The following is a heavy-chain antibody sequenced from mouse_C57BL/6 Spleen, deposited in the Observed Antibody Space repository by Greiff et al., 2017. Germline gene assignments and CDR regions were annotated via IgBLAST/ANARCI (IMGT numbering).Heavy chain of an antibody. CDR2: IYPGDGDT. V-gene: IGHV1-82*01. CDR3: ASTTLVSDY. J-gene: IGHJ2*01. CDR1: GYAFSSSW. Sequence: QVQLQQSGPELVKPGASVKISCKASGYAFSSSWMNWVKQRPGKGLEWIGRIYPGDGDTNYNGRFKGKATLTADKSSSTAYIQLSSLTSEASAVYFCASTTLVSDYWGQGTTLTVSS. D-gene: IGHD1-1*01.